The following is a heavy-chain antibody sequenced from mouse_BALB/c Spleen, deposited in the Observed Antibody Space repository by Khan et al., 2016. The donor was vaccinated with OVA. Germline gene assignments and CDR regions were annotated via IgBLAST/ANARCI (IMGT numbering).Heavy chain of an antibody. CDR1: GFSLTYYG. CDR2: IWSGGST. V-gene: IGHV2-2*02. J-gene: IGHJ3*01. Sequence: QVQLKQSGPGLVQPSQSLSITCTVSGFSLTYYGVHWVRQSPGKGLEWLGVIWSGGSTDYNAAFISRLNISTDNSKSQAFFKMNSLQVNDTAIYYCARNYDYDEGLAYWGQGTLVTVSA. CDR3: ARNYDYDEGLAY. D-gene: IGHD2-4*01.